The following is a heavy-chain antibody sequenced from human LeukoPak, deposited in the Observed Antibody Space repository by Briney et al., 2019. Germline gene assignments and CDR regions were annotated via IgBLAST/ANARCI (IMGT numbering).Heavy chain of an antibody. D-gene: IGHD3-22*01. CDR3: ARGLYYYDSSGNQFFDY. CDR2: IYYSGST. CDR1: GGSISSGDYY. J-gene: IGHJ4*02. V-gene: IGHV4-30-4*01. Sequence: SETLSLTCTVSGGSISSGDYYWSWIRQPPGKGLEWIGYIYYSGSTYYNPSLKSRVTISVDTSKNQFSLKLSSVTAADTAVYYCARGLYYYDSSGNQFFDYWGQGTLVTVSS.